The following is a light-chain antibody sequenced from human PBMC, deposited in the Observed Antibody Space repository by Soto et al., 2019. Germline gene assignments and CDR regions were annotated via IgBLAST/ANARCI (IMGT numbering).Light chain of an antibody. CDR3: SSYTSSSTSYV. Sequence: QSALTQPASVSGSPGQSITISCTGTSTDVGGYNYVSWYQQHPGKAPKLMIYDVSYRPSGVSNRFSGSKSGNTAYLTISGLKAEDEADYYCSSYTSSSTSYVFGTGTKVTVL. J-gene: IGLJ1*01. CDR1: STDVGGYNY. CDR2: DVS. V-gene: IGLV2-14*03.